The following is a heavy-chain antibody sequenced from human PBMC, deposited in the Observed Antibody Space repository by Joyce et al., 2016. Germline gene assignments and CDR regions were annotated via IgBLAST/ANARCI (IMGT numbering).Heavy chain of an antibody. CDR1: GFTFSSYW. D-gene: IGHD4-23*01. J-gene: IGHJ4*02. CDR3: ARLRRWSGPSDC. Sequence: EVQLVESGGGLVQPGGSLRLSCAASGFTFSSYWLYWVRKAPGKGLLWVSRINRDGSSTTYADSVKGRFTISRDNAKNTLYLQMNSLRAEDTAVYYCARLRRWSGPSDCWGQGTLVTVSS. V-gene: IGHV3-74*03. CDR2: INRDGSST.